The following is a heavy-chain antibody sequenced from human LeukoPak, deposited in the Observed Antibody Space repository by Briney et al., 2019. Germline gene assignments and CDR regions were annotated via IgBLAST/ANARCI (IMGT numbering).Heavy chain of an antibody. Sequence: GGSRRLSCAVSGFTFSSYGMHWVRQAPGKGLEWVAVISYDGSNKYYADSVKGRFTISRDNSKNTLYLQMNSLRAEDTAVYYCAKISGYYPYYFDYWGQGTLVTVSS. CDR3: AKISGYYPYYFDY. CDR1: GFTFSSYG. J-gene: IGHJ4*02. CDR2: ISYDGSNK. V-gene: IGHV3-30*18. D-gene: IGHD3-22*01.